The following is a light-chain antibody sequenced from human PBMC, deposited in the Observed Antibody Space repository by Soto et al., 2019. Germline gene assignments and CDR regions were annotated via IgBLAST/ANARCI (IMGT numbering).Light chain of an antibody. CDR2: GNN. CDR1: SSNIGAGYD. Sequence: QSVVTQPPSESGAPGQRVTISCTGSSSNIGAGYDVHWYQQFPGTAPKLLIYGNNNRPSGVPDRFSGSKSGTSASLAITGLQAEDEADYYCQSFDTRLNSVVFGGGTKLTVL. V-gene: IGLV1-40*01. CDR3: QSFDTRLNSVV. J-gene: IGLJ2*01.